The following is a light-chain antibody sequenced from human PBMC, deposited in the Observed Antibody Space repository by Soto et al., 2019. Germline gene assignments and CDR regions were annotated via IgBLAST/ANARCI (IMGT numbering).Light chain of an antibody. J-gene: IGKJ1*01. CDR3: QQSFTAPWT. Sequence: DIQTTQSPSSLSASVGDRVTVTCRASQSISTFLNWYQQKPGKAPNLLIYTTSTLHGGVPSRFSGSGSGTDFTLTISSLQPEDFATYYCQQSFTAPWTFGQGTRVEIK. V-gene: IGKV1-39*01. CDR1: QSISTF. CDR2: TTS.